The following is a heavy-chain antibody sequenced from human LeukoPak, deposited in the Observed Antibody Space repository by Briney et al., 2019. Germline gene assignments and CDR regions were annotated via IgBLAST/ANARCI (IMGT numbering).Heavy chain of an antibody. CDR3: ARELNAYYDFWSGPENWFDP. V-gene: IGHV3-7*01. J-gene: IGHJ5*02. CDR1: GFTFSSYW. Sequence: GGSLRLSCAASGFTFSSYWMSWVRQAPGKGLEWLANIKQDGSEKYYVDSVKGRFTISRDNAKNSLYLQMNSLRAEDTAVYYCARELNAYYDFWSGPENWFDPWGQGTLVTVSS. D-gene: IGHD3-3*01. CDR2: IKQDGSEK.